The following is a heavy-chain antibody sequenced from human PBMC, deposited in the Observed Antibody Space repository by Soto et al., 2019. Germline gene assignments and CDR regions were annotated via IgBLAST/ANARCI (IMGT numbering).Heavy chain of an antibody. V-gene: IGHV3-73*01. Sequence: GGSLRLSCAASGFTFSGSAMHWVRQASGKGLEWVGRIRSKANSYATAYAASVKGRFTISRDDSKNTAYLQMNSLKTEDTAVYYCTRLCQNGSEVDYGMDVWGQGTTVTVSS. CDR2: IRSKANSYAT. CDR1: GFTFSGSA. CDR3: TRLCQNGSEVDYGMDV. J-gene: IGHJ6*02. D-gene: IGHD3-10*01.